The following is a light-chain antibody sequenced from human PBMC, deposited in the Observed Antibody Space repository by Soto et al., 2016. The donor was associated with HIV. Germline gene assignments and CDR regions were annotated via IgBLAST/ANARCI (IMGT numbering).Light chain of an antibody. CDR3: QQYDNRPYT. CDR2: DAS. V-gene: IGKV1-33*01. CDR1: LDITNR. J-gene: IGKJ2*01. Sequence: IQMTQSPSSLSASVGDRVTITCQANLDITNRVNWYQQKPGKPPKLLIHDASNLETGIPSRFSGGGSGTHFTFTISSLQPEDIGTYYCQQYDNRPYTFGQGTKLEIK.